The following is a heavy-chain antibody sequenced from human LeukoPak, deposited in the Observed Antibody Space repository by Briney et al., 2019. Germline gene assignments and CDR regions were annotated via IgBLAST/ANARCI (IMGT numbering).Heavy chain of an antibody. J-gene: IGHJ3*02. Sequence: SVKVSCKASGGTFSSYAIGWVRQAPGQGLEWMGRIIPIFGTANYAQKFQGRVTITTDESTSTAYMELSSLRSEDTAVYYCAKRVGGSYYFLASVQDDAFDIWGQGTMVTVSS. CDR1: GGTFSSYA. D-gene: IGHD1-26*01. CDR2: IIPIFGTA. CDR3: AKRVGGSYYFLASVQDDAFDI. V-gene: IGHV1-69*05.